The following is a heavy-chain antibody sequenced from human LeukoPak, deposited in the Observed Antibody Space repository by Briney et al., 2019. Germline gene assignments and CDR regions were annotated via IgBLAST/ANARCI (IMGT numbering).Heavy chain of an antibody. V-gene: IGHV3-48*03. J-gene: IGHJ4*02. CDR2: ISSSGSTI. D-gene: IGHD6-13*01. CDR1: GFTFSSYE. Sequence: PGGSLRLSCAASGFTFSSYEMNWVRQAPGKGLEWVSYISSSGSTIYYADSVKGRFTISRDNSKNTLYLRMNSLRAEDTAVYYCATTGYSSRNYWGQGTQVTVSS. CDR3: ATTGYSSRNY.